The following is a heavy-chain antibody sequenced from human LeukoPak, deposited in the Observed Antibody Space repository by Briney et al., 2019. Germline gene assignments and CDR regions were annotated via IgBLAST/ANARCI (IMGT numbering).Heavy chain of an antibody. Sequence: GGSLRLSCAASGFTVSSNYMSWVRQAPGKGLEWVSVIYSGGSTYYADSVKGRFTISRDNSKNTLCLQMNSLRAEDTAVYYCARGRITIFGVVRPIDYWGQGTLVTVSS. V-gene: IGHV3-66*01. CDR1: GFTVSSNY. CDR3: ARGRITIFGVVRPIDY. CDR2: IYSGGST. J-gene: IGHJ4*02. D-gene: IGHD3-3*01.